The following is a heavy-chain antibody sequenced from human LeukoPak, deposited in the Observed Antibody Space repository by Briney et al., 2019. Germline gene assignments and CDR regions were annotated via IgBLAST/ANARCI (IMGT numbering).Heavy chain of an antibody. J-gene: IGHJ4*02. CDR3: ARDFFGDGSSAVGEVDY. V-gene: IGHV1-2*02. D-gene: IGHD3-16*01. CDR2: INPNSGGT. Sequence: ASVKVSCKVSGYTLTELSMHWVRQAPGQGLEWMGWINPNSGGTKYAQKFQGRVTMTRDTSISTAYMELSRLRSDDTAVYYCARDFFGDGSSAVGEVDYWGQGTLVTVSS. CDR1: GYTLTELS.